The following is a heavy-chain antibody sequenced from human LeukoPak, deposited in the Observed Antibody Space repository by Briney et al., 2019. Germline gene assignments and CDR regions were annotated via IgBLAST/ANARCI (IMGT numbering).Heavy chain of an antibody. CDR3: ARVQSGDYEPFDY. Sequence: GGSLRLSCAASGFTFSSYGMHWVRQAPGKGLEWVAVIWYDGSNKYYADSVKGRFTISRDNSKNTLYLQMNSLRAEDTAVYYCARVQSGDYEPFDYWGQGILVTVSS. CDR2: IWYDGSNK. CDR1: GFTFSSYG. D-gene: IGHD4-17*01. J-gene: IGHJ4*02. V-gene: IGHV3-33*01.